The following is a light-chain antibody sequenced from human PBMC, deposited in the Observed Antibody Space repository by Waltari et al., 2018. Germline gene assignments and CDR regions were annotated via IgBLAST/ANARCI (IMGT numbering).Light chain of an antibody. V-gene: IGKV3-15*01. CDR3: QQYNNWPLT. Sequence: EIVMTQSPATLSVSPGERAILSCRASQSVTTNLAWYQQKPGQAPRLLIYGASTRATDIPARFSGSGSGTEFTLTISSLQSEDCAVYYCQQYNNWPLTFGQGTKVEIK. J-gene: IGKJ1*01. CDR2: GAS. CDR1: QSVTTN.